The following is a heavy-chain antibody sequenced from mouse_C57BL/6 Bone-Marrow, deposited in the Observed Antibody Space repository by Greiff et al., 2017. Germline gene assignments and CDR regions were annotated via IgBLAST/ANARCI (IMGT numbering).Heavy chain of an antibody. Sequence: DVKLVESGGGLVKPGGYLKLSCAASGFTFSSYAMSWVRQTPEKRLEWVATISDGGSYTYYPDNVKGRFTISRDNAKNNLYLQMSHLKSEDTAMYYCARDGETAQAFYAMDYWGQGTSVTVSS. V-gene: IGHV5-4*01. J-gene: IGHJ4*01. CDR2: ISDGGSYT. CDR1: GFTFSSYA. D-gene: IGHD3-2*02. CDR3: ARDGETAQAFYAMDY.